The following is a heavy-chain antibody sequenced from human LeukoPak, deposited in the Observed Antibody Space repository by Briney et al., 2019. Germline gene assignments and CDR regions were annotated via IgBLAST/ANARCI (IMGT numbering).Heavy chain of an antibody. CDR3: ARGTGREPFLFDY. J-gene: IGHJ4*02. V-gene: IGHV3-72*01. CDR2: TRNKANSYTT. CDR1: GFTFSDHY. Sequence: GGSLRLSCAASGFTFSDHYMDWVRQAPGKGLEWVGRTRNKANSYTTEYAASVKGRFTISRDDSKNSLYLQMNSLKTEDTAVYYCARGTGREPFLFDYWGQGTLVTVSS. D-gene: IGHD1-26*01.